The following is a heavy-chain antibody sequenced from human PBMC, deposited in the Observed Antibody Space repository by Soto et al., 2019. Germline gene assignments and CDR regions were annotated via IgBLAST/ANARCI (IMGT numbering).Heavy chain of an antibody. Sequence: SETLSLTCTVSCGSISSYYWSWIRQPPGKGLEWIGYIYYSGSTNYNPSLKSRVTISVDTSKNQFSLKLSSVTAADTAVYYCARASYYYYGMDVWGQGTTVTVSS. CDR1: CGSISSYY. V-gene: IGHV4-59*01. CDR3: ARASYYYYGMDV. CDR2: IYYSGST. J-gene: IGHJ6*02.